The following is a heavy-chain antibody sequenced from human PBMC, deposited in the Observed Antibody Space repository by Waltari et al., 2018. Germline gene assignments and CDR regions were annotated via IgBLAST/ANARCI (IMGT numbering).Heavy chain of an antibody. J-gene: IGHJ3*01. CDR2: IRQDGVAK. V-gene: IGHV3-7*01. CDR3: ARDVPNSGRGGFDF. CDR1: GFTFRDFW. D-gene: IGHD3-10*01. Sequence: EVQLVESGGGLVQPVGSLRLSCVTSGFTFRDFWINWVRQAPGWGLEWVANIRQDGVAKNYLDSVKGRFTVSRDNAENSRFLQLNSLTAEDTALYYCARDVPNSGRGGFDFWGHGTMVTVSS.